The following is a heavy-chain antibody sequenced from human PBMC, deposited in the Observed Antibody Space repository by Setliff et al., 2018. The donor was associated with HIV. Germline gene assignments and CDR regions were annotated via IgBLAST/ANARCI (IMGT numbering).Heavy chain of an antibody. D-gene: IGHD3-3*01. Sequence: PSETLSLTCAVSGVSTSNNNYWWSWVRQPPGKGLEWIGEAYHRGNTNYNPSLKSRVTMSVDKSLNQVSLKLSCVTAADTAVYFCARLDGFSKNFDFWGQGTLVTVSS. V-gene: IGHV4-4*02. CDR3: ARLDGFSKNFDF. CDR2: AYHRGNT. J-gene: IGHJ4*02. CDR1: GVSTSNNNYW.